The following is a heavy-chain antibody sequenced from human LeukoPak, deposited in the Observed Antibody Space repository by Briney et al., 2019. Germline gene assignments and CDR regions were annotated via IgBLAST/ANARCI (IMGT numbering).Heavy chain of an antibody. D-gene: IGHD2-15*01. Sequence: GGSLRLSCAASGFTFSSYSMNWVRQAPGKGLEWVSSISSSSSYIYYADSVKGRFTISRDNAKNSLYLQMNSLRAEDTAVYYCVKVMGYCSGGSCYEFDYWGQGTLVTVSS. V-gene: IGHV3-21*01. CDR3: VKVMGYCSGGSCYEFDY. J-gene: IGHJ4*02. CDR2: ISSSSSYI. CDR1: GFTFSSYS.